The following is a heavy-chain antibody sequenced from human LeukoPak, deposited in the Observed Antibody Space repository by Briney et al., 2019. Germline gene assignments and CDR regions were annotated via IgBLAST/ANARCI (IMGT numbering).Heavy chain of an antibody. D-gene: IGHD5-12*01. CDR2: MNPNSGNT. CDR1: GYTFTSYD. J-gene: IGHJ6*03. V-gene: IGHV1-8*01. CDR3: ARIRVDIVATRDYYYMDV. Sequence: ASVKVSCKASGYTFTSYDINWVRQATGQGLEWMGWMNPNSGNTGYAQKFQGRVTMTRNTSISTAYMELSSLRSDDTAVYYCARIRVDIVATRDYYYMDVWGKGTTVTISS.